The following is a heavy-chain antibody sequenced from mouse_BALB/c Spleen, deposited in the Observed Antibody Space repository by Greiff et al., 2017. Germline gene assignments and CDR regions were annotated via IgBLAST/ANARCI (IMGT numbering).Heavy chain of an antibody. Sequence: VQLVESGAELVRPGTSVKVSCKASGYAFTNYLIEWVKQRPGQGLEWIGVINPGSGGTNYNEKFKGKATLTADKSSSTAYMQLSSLTSDDSAVYFCAISKGAMDYWGQGTSVTVSS. CDR3: AISKGAMDY. D-gene: IGHD6-2*01. CDR2: INPGSGGT. CDR1: GYAFTNYL. V-gene: IGHV1-54*01. J-gene: IGHJ4*01.